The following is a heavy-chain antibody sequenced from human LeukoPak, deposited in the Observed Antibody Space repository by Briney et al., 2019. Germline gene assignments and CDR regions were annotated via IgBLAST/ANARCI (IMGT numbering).Heavy chain of an antibody. CDR2: ISGSGGST. D-gene: IGHD6-13*01. CDR1: GFTFSSYG. Sequence: PGRSLRLSCAASGFTFSSYGMHWVRQAPGKGLEWVSAISGSGGSTYYADSVKGRFTISRDNSKNTLYLQMNSLRAEDTAVYYCAKWASRSSWLVYWGQGTLVTVSS. J-gene: IGHJ4*02. CDR3: AKWASRSSWLVY. V-gene: IGHV3-23*01.